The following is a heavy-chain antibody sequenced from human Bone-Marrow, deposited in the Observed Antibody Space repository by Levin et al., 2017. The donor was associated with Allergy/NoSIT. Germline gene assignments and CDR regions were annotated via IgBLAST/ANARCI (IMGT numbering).Heavy chain of an antibody. CDR1: GFSLSTSGMR. Sequence: QTLSLTCTFSGFSLSTSGMRVRWIRQPPGKALEWLARIDWDDDTFYSTSLKTRLTISKDTSKNQVVLTMTNVDPLDTATYYCARMGGYCSGNTCYSHFFDYWGQGTLVTVSS. CDR3: ARMGGYCSGNTCYSHFFDY. D-gene: IGHD2-15*01. V-gene: IGHV2-70*04. J-gene: IGHJ4*02. CDR2: IDWDDDT.